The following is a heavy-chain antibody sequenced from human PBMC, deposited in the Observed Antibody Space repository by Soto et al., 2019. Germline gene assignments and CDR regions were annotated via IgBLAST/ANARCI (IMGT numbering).Heavy chain of an antibody. V-gene: IGHV4-30-2*01. CDR1: GDSYSISTYS. CDR3: AGMPYTSRSWFGP. D-gene: IGHD2-2*01. J-gene: IGHJ5*02. Sequence: SETLSLTCNMSGDSYSISTYSWSWIRQPPGKALQWIGFIYQSGVTSYNPSLASRVSISLDRSNNQCSLKLKSVTAADTAVYFCAGMPYTSRSWFGPWDPGTLGTVFS. CDR2: IYQSGVT.